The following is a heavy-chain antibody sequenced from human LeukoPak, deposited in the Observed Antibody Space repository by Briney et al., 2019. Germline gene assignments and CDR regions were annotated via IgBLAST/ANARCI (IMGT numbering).Heavy chain of an antibody. J-gene: IGHJ3*02. V-gene: IGHV4-4*02. CDR3: ARVGDSSGYYKGFDI. D-gene: IGHD3-22*01. CDR2: IYHSGST. CDR1: GGAISSSNW. Sequence: SETLSLTCAVSGGAISSSNWWNWVRQPPGKGLEWIGEIYHSGSTNYNPSLKRRVTISVDNSKNQFSLKLSSVTAADTAVYYCARVGDSSGYYKGFDIWGQGTMATVSS.